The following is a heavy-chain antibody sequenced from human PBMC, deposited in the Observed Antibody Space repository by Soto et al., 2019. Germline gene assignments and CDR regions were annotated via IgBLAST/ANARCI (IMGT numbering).Heavy chain of an antibody. V-gene: IGHV2-5*02. CDR2: IYWDDDK. Sequence: QITLRESGPTLVKSGQTLTLTCTFSGFSLSTNGVGVGWIRQPPRKALEWLTLIYWDDDKRYSSSLKSRLTINRGTSTNQVVLTLTNMDPLDTATYYCAHSKRLGGTYYDKGMDVWSQGTTVTVSS. J-gene: IGHJ6*02. D-gene: IGHD1-1*01. CDR3: AHSKRLGGTYYDKGMDV. CDR1: GFSLSTNGVG.